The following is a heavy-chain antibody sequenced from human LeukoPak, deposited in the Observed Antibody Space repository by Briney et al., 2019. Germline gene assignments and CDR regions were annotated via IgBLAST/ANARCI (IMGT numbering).Heavy chain of an antibody. V-gene: IGHV3-30*18. Sequence: GGSLRLSCAASGFTFSSYGMHWVRQAPGKGLGWVAVISYDGSNKYYADSVKGRFTISRDNSKNTLYLQMNSLRAEDTAVYYCAKDLYSSSWIYYYYGMDVWGQGTTVTVSS. CDR1: GFTFSSYG. J-gene: IGHJ6*02. D-gene: IGHD6-13*01. CDR2: ISYDGSNK. CDR3: AKDLYSSSWIYYYYGMDV.